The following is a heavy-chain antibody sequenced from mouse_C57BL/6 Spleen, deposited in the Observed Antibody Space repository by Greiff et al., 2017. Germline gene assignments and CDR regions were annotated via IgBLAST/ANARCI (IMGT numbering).Heavy chain of an antibody. V-gene: IGHV5-17*01. J-gene: IGHJ4*01. D-gene: IGHD2-4*01. Sequence: EVNVVESGGGLVKPGGSLKLSCAASGFTFSDYGMHWVRQAPEKGLEWVAYISSGSSTIYYADTVKGRFTISSDNAKNTLFLQMTSLRSEDTAMYYCARIYDYDESGYAMDYWGQGTSVTVSS. CDR1: GFTFSDYG. CDR3: ARIYDYDESGYAMDY. CDR2: ISSGSSTI.